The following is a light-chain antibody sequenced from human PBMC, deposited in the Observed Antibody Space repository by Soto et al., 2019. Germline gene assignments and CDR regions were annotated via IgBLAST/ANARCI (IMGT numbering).Light chain of an antibody. CDR3: QHSSNWPSVT. V-gene: IGKV3-11*01. J-gene: IGKJ4*01. Sequence: EIVLTQSPTTLSLSPGDRATLSCRASQSLSSSLAWYRHQPGQAPRLLIYDASSRATGIPGRFSGSGSGTHFTLTISSLQPEDFGVYYCQHSSNWPSVTFGGGTKVEIK. CDR2: DAS. CDR1: QSLSSS.